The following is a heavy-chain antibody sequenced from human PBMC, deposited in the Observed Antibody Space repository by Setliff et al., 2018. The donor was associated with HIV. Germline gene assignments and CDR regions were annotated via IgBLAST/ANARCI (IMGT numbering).Heavy chain of an antibody. D-gene: IGHD5-18*01. J-gene: IGHJ5*02. V-gene: IGHV4-39*07. Sequence: KASETLSLTCTVSGGSISSSSYYWGWIRQPPGKGLEWIGSIYYSGATNYLPSLKSRVTMSLDTSKNQFSLKMTSVTAADTALYYCPNWNTTIDEDAWGQGTLVTVSS. CDR2: IYYSGAT. CDR3: PNWNTTIDEDA. CDR1: GGSISSSSYY.